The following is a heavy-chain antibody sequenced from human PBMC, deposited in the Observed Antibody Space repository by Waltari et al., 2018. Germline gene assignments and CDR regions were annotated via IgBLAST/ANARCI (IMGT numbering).Heavy chain of an antibody. Sequence: EVQLVQSGAEVKKPGESLKISCKGSGYSFTSYWIGWVRKMPGKGLEWIGIIYPWYSDTRYRPAFQSQVTNPADKSLRPRFLQLSRPEASDTAIDYCARSPCSGCNFYPSYFDHRGQGTLGTRPS. D-gene: IGHD2-15*01. J-gene: IGHJ4*02. V-gene: IGHV5-51*01. CDR1: GYSFTSYW. CDR2: IYPWYSDT. CDR3: ARSPCSGCNFYPSYFDH.